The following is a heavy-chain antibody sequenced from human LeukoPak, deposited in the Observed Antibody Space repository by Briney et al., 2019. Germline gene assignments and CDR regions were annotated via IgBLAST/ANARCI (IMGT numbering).Heavy chain of an antibody. CDR3: ARDNTAMVDY. V-gene: IGHV4-30-4*08. D-gene: IGHD5-18*01. CDR1: GGSISSGDYY. CDR2: IYYSAST. Sequence: TLSLTCTVSGGSISSGDYYWSWIRQPPGKGLEWIGYIYYSASTYYNPSLKSRVTISVDTYKNQFSLKLSSVTAADTAVYYCARDNTAMVDYWGQGTLVTVSS. J-gene: IGHJ4*02.